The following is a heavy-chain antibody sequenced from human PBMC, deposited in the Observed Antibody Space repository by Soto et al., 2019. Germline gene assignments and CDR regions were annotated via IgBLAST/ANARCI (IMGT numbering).Heavy chain of an antibody. CDR3: AKNGRHTPHY. J-gene: IGHJ4*02. CDR1: GFTFSTYG. V-gene: IGHV3-23*01. CDR2: ITSGGDST. Sequence: GGSLRLSCAASGFTFSTYGMYWVRQAPGKGLEWVSSITSGGDSTYYAESVKGRFTISRDNSKNTLYLQMDSLSAEDTAFYYCAKNGRHTPHYWGQGTLVTVSS. D-gene: IGHD1-1*01.